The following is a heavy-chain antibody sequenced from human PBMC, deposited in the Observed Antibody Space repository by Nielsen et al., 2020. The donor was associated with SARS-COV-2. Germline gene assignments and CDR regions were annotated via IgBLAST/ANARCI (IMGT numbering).Heavy chain of an antibody. D-gene: IGHD1-26*01. J-gene: IGHJ6*02. V-gene: IGHV4-4*02. CDR2: IYYSGST. Sequence: SETLSLTCAVSGGSISSSNWWSWVRQPPGKGLEWIGSIYYSGSTNYNPSLKSRVTISVDTSKNQFSLKLSSVTAADTAVYYCARGGHRELYVPYYYGMDVWGQGTTVTVSS. CDR3: ARGGHRELYVPYYYGMDV. CDR1: GGSISSSNW.